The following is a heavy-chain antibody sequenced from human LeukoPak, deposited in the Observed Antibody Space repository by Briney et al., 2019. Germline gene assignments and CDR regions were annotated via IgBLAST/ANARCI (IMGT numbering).Heavy chain of an antibody. CDR2: INHSGST. Sequence: SETLSLTCTVSGGSISSYYWSWIRQPAGKGLEWIGEINHSGSTNYNPSLKSRVTISVDTSKNQFSLKLSSVTAADTAVYYCARGLYYYGSGSYIGWGQGTLVTVSS. V-gene: IGHV4-34*01. J-gene: IGHJ4*02. CDR1: GGSISSYY. CDR3: ARGLYYYGSGSYIG. D-gene: IGHD3-10*01.